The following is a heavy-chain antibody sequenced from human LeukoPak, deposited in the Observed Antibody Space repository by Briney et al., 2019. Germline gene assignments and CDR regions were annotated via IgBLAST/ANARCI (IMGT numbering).Heavy chain of an antibody. CDR3: ARGWLQSGFDS. CDR1: GGSFSGYF. CDR2: INHSGST. Sequence: SETLSLTCAVYGGSFSGYFWSWLRQPPGKGLEWIGEINHSGSTNYNPSLKSRVTISVDTSKNQFSLKLSSVTPEDTAVYYCARGWLQSGFDSWGQGTLVTVSS. D-gene: IGHD5-24*01. V-gene: IGHV4-34*01. J-gene: IGHJ4*02.